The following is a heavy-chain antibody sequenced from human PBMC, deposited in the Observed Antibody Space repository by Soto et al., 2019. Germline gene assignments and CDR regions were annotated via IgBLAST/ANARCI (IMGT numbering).Heavy chain of an antibody. D-gene: IGHD1-26*01. CDR3: ARDTGSGSYYYSGMDV. CDR2: MSYSGST. V-gene: IGHV4-59*01. J-gene: IGHJ6*02. Sequence: SETLSLTCTVSGGSISSYYWSWIRQPPGKGLEWIAYMSYSGSTKYNPSLKSRVTISVDTSKNQCSLKLSSVTAADTAVYYCARDTGSGSYYYSGMDVWGQGTTVTVYS. CDR1: GGSISSYY.